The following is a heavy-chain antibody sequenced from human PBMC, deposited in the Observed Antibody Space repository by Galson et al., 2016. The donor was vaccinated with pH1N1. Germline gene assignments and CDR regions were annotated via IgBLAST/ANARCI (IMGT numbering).Heavy chain of an antibody. CDR3: VRKVGDF. Sequence: SLRLSCAASGFTFSSYWMSWVRQAPGKGLEWVANKKQDGSEKYFVDSVKGRFTISRDNAKNSLFLQMNSLRAEDTAIYYCVRKVGDFWGQGTMVTVSS. D-gene: IGHD1-26*01. V-gene: IGHV3-7*01. CDR1: GFTFSSYW. J-gene: IGHJ3*01. CDR2: KKQDGSEK.